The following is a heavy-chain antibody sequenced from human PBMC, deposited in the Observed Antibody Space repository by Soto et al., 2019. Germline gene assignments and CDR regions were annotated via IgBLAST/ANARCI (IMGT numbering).Heavy chain of an antibody. V-gene: IGHV3-11*01. Sequence: PGGSLRLSCAASGFTFSDYYMSWIRQAPGKGLEWVSYISSSGSTIYYADSVKGRFTISRDNAKNSLYLQMNSLRAEDTAVYYCARVLILGYSNYVDYWGQGTLVTVSS. J-gene: IGHJ4*02. CDR3: ARVLILGYSNYVDY. CDR2: ISSSGSTI. D-gene: IGHD5-18*01. CDR1: GFTFSDYY.